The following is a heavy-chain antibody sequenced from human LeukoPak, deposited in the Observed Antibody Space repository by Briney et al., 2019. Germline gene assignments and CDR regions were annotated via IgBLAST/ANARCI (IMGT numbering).Heavy chain of an antibody. J-gene: IGHJ2*01. CDR1: GGSFSGYY. Sequence: ASETLSLTCAVYGGSFSGYYWSWIRQPPGKGLEWIGEINPSGSTNYNPSLQSRVTISVDTSKNQFSLRLSSVTAADTALYYCARVLEGSSGQHWYFDLWGRGTLVTVSS. CDR3: ARVLEGSSGQHWYFDL. V-gene: IGHV4-34*01. CDR2: INPSGST. D-gene: IGHD6-19*01.